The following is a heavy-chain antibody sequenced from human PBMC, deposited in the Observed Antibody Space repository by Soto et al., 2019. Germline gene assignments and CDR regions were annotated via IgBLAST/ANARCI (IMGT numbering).Heavy chain of an antibody. CDR2: ISGSGGST. D-gene: IGHD6-19*01. J-gene: IGHJ4*02. Sequence: VGSLRLSCAASGFTFSSYAMSWVRQAPGKGLEWVSAISGSGGSTYYADSVKGRFTISRDNSKNTLYLQMNSLRAEDTAVYYCARDTYSSGWYQGYWGQGTLVTVSS. CDR3: ARDTYSSGWYQGY. CDR1: GFTFSSYA. V-gene: IGHV3-23*01.